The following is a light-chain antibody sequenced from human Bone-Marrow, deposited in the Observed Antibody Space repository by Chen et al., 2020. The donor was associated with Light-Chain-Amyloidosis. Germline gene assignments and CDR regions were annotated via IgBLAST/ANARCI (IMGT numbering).Light chain of an antibody. CDR3: QSADSSGTYEVI. Sequence: YDLTHPPSVSVHPRQQARITCSGDDLPTKYAYWYQQKPGQAPVLVIHRDTERPSGISERFSGSSSGTTATLTISGVQAEDEADYHCQSADSSGTYEVIFGGGTKLTVL. V-gene: IGLV3-25*03. CDR2: RDT. CDR1: DLPTKY. J-gene: IGLJ2*01.